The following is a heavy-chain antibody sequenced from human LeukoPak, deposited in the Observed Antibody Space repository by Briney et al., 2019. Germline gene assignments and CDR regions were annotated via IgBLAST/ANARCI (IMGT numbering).Heavy chain of an antibody. D-gene: IGHD3-10*01. CDR3: ARTRLLLWLGESSGDFDY. CDR1: GFTFSSYA. CDR2: ISGSGGST. Sequence: GGSLRLSCAASGFTFSSYAMSWVRQAPGKGLEWVSSISGSGGSTYYADSVKGRFTISRDNSKNTLYLQMNSLGAEDTAVYYCARTRLLLWLGESSGDFDYWGQGTLVTVSS. J-gene: IGHJ4*02. V-gene: IGHV3-23*01.